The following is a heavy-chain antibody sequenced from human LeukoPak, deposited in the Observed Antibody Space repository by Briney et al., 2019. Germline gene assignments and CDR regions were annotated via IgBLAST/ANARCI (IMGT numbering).Heavy chain of an antibody. Sequence: GGSLRLSCAASGFTFSSYGMHWVRQAPGKGLEWVAVISDDGSNKYYADSVKGRFTISRDNSKNTLYLQMNSLRAEDTAVYYCATEYTSSWYDLDYWGQGTLVTVSS. CDR3: ATEYTSSWYDLDY. V-gene: IGHV3-30*03. CDR2: ISDDGSNK. D-gene: IGHD6-13*01. CDR1: GFTFSSYG. J-gene: IGHJ4*02.